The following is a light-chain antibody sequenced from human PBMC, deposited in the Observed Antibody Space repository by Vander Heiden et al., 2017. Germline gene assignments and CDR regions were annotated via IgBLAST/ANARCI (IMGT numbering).Light chain of an antibody. CDR1: NIGSKS. J-gene: IGLJ3*02. Sequence: SYVLTQPPSVSVAPGQTARIPCGGNNIGSKSVHWYQQKPGQAPVLVVYDDSGRPSGMPARCFGCNSGNTATLTISRVEAGDEADYYCQVWDSSSDHWVFGGGTKLTVL. CDR3: QVWDSSSDHWV. CDR2: DDS. V-gene: IGLV3-21*02.